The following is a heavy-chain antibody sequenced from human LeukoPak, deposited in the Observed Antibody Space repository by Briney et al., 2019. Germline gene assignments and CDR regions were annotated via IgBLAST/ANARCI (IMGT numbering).Heavy chain of an antibody. CDR2: INHSGST. Sequence: SETLSLTCAVYGGSFSGYYWSWIRQPPGKGLEWIGEINHSGSTNYNPSLKSRVTISVDTSKNQFSLKLSSVTAADTAVYYCARVHYYGMDVWGQGTTVTVSS. D-gene: IGHD3-10*01. J-gene: IGHJ6*02. V-gene: IGHV4-34*01. CDR1: GGSFSGYY. CDR3: ARVHYYGMDV.